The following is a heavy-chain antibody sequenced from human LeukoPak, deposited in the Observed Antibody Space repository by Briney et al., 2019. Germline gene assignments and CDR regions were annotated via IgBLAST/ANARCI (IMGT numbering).Heavy chain of an antibody. J-gene: IGHJ3*02. D-gene: IGHD2-15*01. V-gene: IGHV3-21*01. CDR2: ISSSSSYI. Sequence: GGSLRLSCAASGFTFSSYSMNWVRQAPGKGLEWVSSISSSSSYIYYADSVKGRFTISRDNAKNSLYLQMNSLRAEDTAVYYCARHCSGGSCYSVDAFDIWGQGTMVTVSS. CDR1: GFTFSSYS. CDR3: ARHCSGGSCYSVDAFDI.